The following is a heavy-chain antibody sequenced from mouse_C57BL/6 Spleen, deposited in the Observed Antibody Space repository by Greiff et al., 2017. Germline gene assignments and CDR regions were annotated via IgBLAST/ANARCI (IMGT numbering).Heavy chain of an antibody. CDR2: ISDGGSYT. Sequence: EVKLLQSGGGLVKPGASLKLSCAASGFTFSSYAMSWVRQTPEKRLEWVATISDGGSYTNYPDNVKGRSTITRDNADNKLYRQMSHLKSEDTAMYYCAREDDSYHHFIDYWGQGTTLTVSS. D-gene: IGHD2-3*01. V-gene: IGHV5-4*01. CDR1: GFTFSSYA. CDR3: AREDDSYHHFIDY. J-gene: IGHJ2*01.